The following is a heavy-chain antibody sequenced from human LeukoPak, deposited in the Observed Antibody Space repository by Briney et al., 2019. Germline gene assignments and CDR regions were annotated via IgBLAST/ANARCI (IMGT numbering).Heavy chain of an antibody. D-gene: IGHD5-18*01. J-gene: IGHJ4*02. CDR1: GGSISSSSYY. CDR3: ASPGDTAMVNVHY. Sequence: SETLSLTCTVSGGSISSSSYYWGWIRQPPGKGLEWIGSIYCSGSTYYNPSLKSRVTISVDTSKNQFSLKLSSVTAADTAVYYCASPGDTAMVNVHYWGQGTLVTVSS. CDR2: IYCSGST. V-gene: IGHV4-39*01.